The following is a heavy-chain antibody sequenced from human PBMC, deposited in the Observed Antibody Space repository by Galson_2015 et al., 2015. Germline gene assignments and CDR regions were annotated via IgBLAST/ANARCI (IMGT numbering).Heavy chain of an antibody. V-gene: IGHV3-48*03. J-gene: IGHJ3*02. CDR1: GFTFSSYE. Sequence: SLRLSCAASGFTFSSYEMNWVRQAPGKGLEWVSYISSSGSTIYYADSVKGRFTISRDNAKNSLYLQMNSLRAEDTAVYYCARGITMILYYAFDIWGQGRMVTVSS. D-gene: IGHD3-22*01. CDR3: ARGITMILYYAFDI. CDR2: ISSSGSTI.